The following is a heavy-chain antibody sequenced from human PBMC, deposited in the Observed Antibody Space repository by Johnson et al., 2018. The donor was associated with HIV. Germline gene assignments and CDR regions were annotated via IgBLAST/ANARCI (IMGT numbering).Heavy chain of an antibody. CDR1: GFTFDDYA. CDR2: ISWDGGST. V-gene: IGHV3-43*02. D-gene: IGHD3-16*02. Sequence: VQLVESGGGLVQPGRSLRLSCAASGFTFDDYAMHWVRQAPGKGLDWVSGISWDGGSTYYADSVKGRFTISRDNSKNSLYLQMNSLRTEDTALYYCAKGSLVGPNDAFDIWGQGTMVTVSS. J-gene: IGHJ3*02. CDR3: AKGSLVGPNDAFDI.